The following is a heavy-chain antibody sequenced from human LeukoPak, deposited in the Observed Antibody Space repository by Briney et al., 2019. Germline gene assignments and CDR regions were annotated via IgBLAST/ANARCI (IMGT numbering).Heavy chain of an antibody. J-gene: IGHJ3*02. D-gene: IGHD3-22*01. V-gene: IGHV1-69*05. Sequence: GASVKVSCKASGGTFSSYAISWVRQAPGQGLEWMGGIIPIFGTANYAQKFQGRVTITTDESTSTAYMELSSLRSGDTAVYYCARDLRLTEPFDIWGQGPMVTSLQ. CDR3: ARDLRLTEPFDI. CDR1: GGTFSSYA. CDR2: IIPIFGTA.